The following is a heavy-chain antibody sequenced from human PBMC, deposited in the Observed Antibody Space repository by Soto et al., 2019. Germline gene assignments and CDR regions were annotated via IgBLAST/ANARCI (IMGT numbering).Heavy chain of an antibody. V-gene: IGHV3-33*01. J-gene: IGHJ3*02. CDR3: ERDRGRGRGRAFDI. CDR2: IWYDGSNK. Sequence: PGGSLRLSCAASGFNFGGYGMHCVRQAPGKGLEWVAVIWYDGSNKYYADSVKGRFTISRDNSKNRLCLQMNSLRAEDTAVYYCERDRGRGRGRAFDIWGQGTMVTVSS. CDR1: GFNFGGYG. D-gene: IGHD1-26*01.